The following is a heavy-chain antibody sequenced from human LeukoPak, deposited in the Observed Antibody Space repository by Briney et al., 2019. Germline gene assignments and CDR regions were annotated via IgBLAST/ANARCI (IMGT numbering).Heavy chain of an antibody. CDR3: ARGMLRGYTPRRLIDP. Sequence: SQTLSLTCTVSGGSISSGGYYWSWIRQHPGKGLEWIGYIYYSGSTYYNPSLKSRVAISVDTSKNQFSLKLSSVTAADTAVYYCARGMLRGYTPRRLIDPWGQGTLVTVSS. V-gene: IGHV4-31*03. D-gene: IGHD3-16*02. CDR1: GGSISSGGYY. CDR2: IYYSGST. J-gene: IGHJ5*02.